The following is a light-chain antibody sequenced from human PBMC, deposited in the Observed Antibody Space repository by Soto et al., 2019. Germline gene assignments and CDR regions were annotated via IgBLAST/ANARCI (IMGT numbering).Light chain of an antibody. V-gene: IGLV2-14*02. CDR2: QGG. J-gene: IGLJ1*01. CDR3: CSCTRITHVAV. Sequence: QSVLTHPASVSGSPGQTITISCTGTSRDVGSYNLVSWYQQYPGNPPKLMIFQGGTRPSGVSPRLSGSKPGNAAALTISGLQAGDEADCYWCSCTRITHVAVFGTGTKVTVL. CDR1: SRDVGSYNL.